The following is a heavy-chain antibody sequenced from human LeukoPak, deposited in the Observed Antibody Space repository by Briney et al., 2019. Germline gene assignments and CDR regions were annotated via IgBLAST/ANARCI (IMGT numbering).Heavy chain of an antibody. CDR1: GYTFTGYY. J-gene: IGHJ3*02. V-gene: IGHV1-2*02. Sequence: ASVKVSCKASGYTFTGYYMHWVRQAPGQGLEWMGWINPNSGGTNYAQKFQGRVTMTRDTSISTAYMELSRLRSDDTAVYYCARTLKLDYSGSYYPFSPLFHVFDIWGQGTMVTVSS. CDR3: ARTLKLDYSGSYYPFSPLFHVFDI. CDR2: INPNSGGT. D-gene: IGHD1-26*01.